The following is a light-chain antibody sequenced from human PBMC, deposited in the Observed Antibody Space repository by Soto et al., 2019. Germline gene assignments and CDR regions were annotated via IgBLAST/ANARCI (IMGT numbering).Light chain of an antibody. CDR1: QSVSSN. V-gene: IGKV3-15*01. CDR2: GAS. CDR3: QHFNNWPLT. Sequence: IVMTQSPATLSLSPGERATLSCRASQSVSSNLAWYKQKPGQAPRLLSYGASTRATGIPARVSGSGSGTEFTLTINSLQSEDFAVYYCQHFNNWPLTFGGGTKVDIK. J-gene: IGKJ4*01.